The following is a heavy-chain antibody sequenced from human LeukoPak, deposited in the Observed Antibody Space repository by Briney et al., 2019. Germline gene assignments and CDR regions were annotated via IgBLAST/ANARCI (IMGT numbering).Heavy chain of an antibody. J-gene: IGHJ3*02. Sequence: RGSLRLSCAASGFTFSTYSMNWVRQAPGRGLEWVSSISSSSSYIYYADSVKGRFTISRDNAKNSLYLQMNSLRAEDTAVYYCARRVMGARDAFDIWGQGTMVTVSS. CDR1: GFTFSTYS. CDR2: ISSSSSYI. V-gene: IGHV3-21*01. CDR3: ARRVMGARDAFDI. D-gene: IGHD1-26*01.